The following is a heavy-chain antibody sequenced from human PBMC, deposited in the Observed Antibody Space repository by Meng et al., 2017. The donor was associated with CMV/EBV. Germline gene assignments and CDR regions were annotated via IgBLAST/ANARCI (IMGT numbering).Heavy chain of an antibody. Sequence: GPLRLSCAVYGGSFSGYYWSWIRQPPGKGLEWIGEINHSGSTNYNPSLKSRVTISVDTSKNQFSLKLSSVTAADTAVYYCARGGLDFWSGYYPSRYYGMDVWGQGTTVTVSS. D-gene: IGHD3-3*01. CDR1: GGSFSGYY. V-gene: IGHV4-34*01. CDR3: ARGGLDFWSGYYPSRYYGMDV. CDR2: INHSGST. J-gene: IGHJ6*02.